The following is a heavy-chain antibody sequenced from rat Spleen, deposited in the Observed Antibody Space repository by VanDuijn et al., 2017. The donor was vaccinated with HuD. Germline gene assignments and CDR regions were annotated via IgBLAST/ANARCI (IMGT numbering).Heavy chain of an antibody. V-gene: IGHV5-7*01. CDR3: ARLYYFDGSYYYRFYFDY. CDR2: ISHDGRTI. D-gene: IGHD1-12*02. J-gene: IGHJ2*01. CDR1: GFSFSAYY. Sequence: EVQLVESGGGLVRPGRSLKLSCAASGFSFSAYYMAWVRQAPSKGLEWVATISHDGRTIYYRDSVKGRFTISRDNAKSTLYLKMDSLRSEDTATYYCARLYYFDGSYYYRFYFDYWGQGVMVTVSS.